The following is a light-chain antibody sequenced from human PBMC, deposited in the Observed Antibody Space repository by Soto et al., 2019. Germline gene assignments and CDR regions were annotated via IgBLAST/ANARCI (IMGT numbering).Light chain of an antibody. V-gene: IGLV2-8*01. J-gene: IGLJ2*01. CDR3: SSYAGTNNVL. Sequence: QSALTQPPSASWSPGQSVTISCTGTSSDVGGYNYVSWYQQHPGKAPKLMIYEVTKRPSGVPDRFSGSKSGNTASLTVSGLQADDEADYYCSSYAGTNNVLFGGGTKLTVL. CDR1: SSDVGGYNY. CDR2: EVT.